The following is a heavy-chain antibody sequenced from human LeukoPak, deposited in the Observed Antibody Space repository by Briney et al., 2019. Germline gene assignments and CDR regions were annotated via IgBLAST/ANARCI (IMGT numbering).Heavy chain of an antibody. Sequence: GGSLRLSCAASGFTFSSYGMNWVRQAPDKGLEWVAFIRYDGSNKYYADSVKGRLTISRDNSKNTLYLQMNSLRAEDTAVYYCAKGGGYYDNSGYQDFDYWGQGDLVTVSS. CDR2: IRYDGSNK. V-gene: IGHV3-30*02. CDR3: AKGGGYYDNSGYQDFDY. D-gene: IGHD3-22*01. CDR1: GFTFSSYG. J-gene: IGHJ4*02.